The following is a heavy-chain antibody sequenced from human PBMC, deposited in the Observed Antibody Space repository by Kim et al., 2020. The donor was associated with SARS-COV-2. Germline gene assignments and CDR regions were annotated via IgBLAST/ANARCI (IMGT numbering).Heavy chain of an antibody. Sequence: GGSLRLSCAASGFTFSSYWMSWVRPAPGKGLEWVANIKQDGSEKYHVDSVKGRFTISRDNAKNSLYLQMNSLRAEDTAVYYCARVRAPYFWSGHDYWGQGTLVTVSS. J-gene: IGHJ4*02. D-gene: IGHD3-3*01. V-gene: IGHV3-7*03. CDR3: ARVRAPYFWSGHDY. CDR1: GFTFSSYW. CDR2: IKQDGSEK.